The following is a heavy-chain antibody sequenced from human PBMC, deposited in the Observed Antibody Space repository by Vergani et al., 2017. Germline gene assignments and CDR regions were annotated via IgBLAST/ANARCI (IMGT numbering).Heavy chain of an antibody. J-gene: IGHJ5*02. CDR3: ARSSLSSTYNWFDP. D-gene: IGHD6-13*01. CDR2: INHSGST. Sequence: QVQLQESGPGLVKPSETLSLTCAVYGGSFSGYYWSWIRQPPGKGLEWIGEINHSGSTNYNPSLKSRVTISVDTSKNQFSLKLSSVTAADTAVYYCARSSLSSTYNWFDPWGQGTLVTVSS. V-gene: IGHV4-34*01. CDR1: GGSFSGYY.